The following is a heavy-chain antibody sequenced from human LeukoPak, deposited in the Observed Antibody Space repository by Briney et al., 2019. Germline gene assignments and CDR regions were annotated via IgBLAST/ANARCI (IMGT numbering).Heavy chain of an antibody. D-gene: IGHD6-19*01. CDR3: ARDGVAGGFDY. J-gene: IGHJ4*02. Sequence: GGSLRLSCAASGFTFGRHWMSWVRQAPGKGLEWVAHMNQGGSETTNVDSVKGRFTISRDDAKNLVFLQMNSLRVEDTAVYYCARDGVAGGFDYWGQGSLVTVPS. CDR2: MNQGGSET. V-gene: IGHV3-7*01. CDR1: GFTFGRHW.